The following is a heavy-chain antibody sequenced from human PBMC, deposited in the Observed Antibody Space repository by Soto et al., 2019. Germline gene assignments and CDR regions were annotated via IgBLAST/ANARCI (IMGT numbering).Heavy chain of an antibody. D-gene: IGHD2-21*02. CDR1: GGSISSYY. V-gene: IGHV4-59*08. Sequence: QVQLQESGPGLVKPSETLSLTCTVSGGSISSYYWSWIRQPPGKGLEWIGYIYYSGSTNYNPSLKSRVTISVDTSKNQFSLTLSSVTAADTAVYYCARCGGDCYSIDYWGQATLVTVSS. CDR2: IYYSGST. J-gene: IGHJ4*02. CDR3: ARCGGDCYSIDY.